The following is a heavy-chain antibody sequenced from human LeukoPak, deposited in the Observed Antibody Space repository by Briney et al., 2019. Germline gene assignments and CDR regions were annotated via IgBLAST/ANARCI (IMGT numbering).Heavy chain of an antibody. V-gene: IGHV3-23*01. CDR2: ISGSGGST. J-gene: IGHJ4*02. CDR3: ARDSHPQYYDYSWGMYPVGC. CDR1: GFTFSSYW. Sequence: PGGSLRLSCAASGFTFSSYWMSCVRQAPGKGLEWVSAISGSGGSTYYADSVKGRFTISRDNSKNTLYLQMNSLRAEDTAVYYCARDSHPQYYDYSWGMYPVGCWGQGTLVIVSS. D-gene: IGHD3-16*01.